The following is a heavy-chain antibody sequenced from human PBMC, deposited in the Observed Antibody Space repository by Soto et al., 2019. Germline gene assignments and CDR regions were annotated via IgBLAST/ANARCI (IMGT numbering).Heavy chain of an antibody. J-gene: IGHJ4*02. Sequence: ASVKVSCKASGYTFTSYYMHWVRQAPGQGLEWMGIINPSGGSTSYAQKFQGRVTMTRDTSTSTVYMELSSLRSEDTAVYYCASAGTYDYVWGSYDKGINYWGQGTLVTVSS. CDR2: INPSGGST. CDR3: ASAGTYDYVWGSYDKGINY. V-gene: IGHV1-46*01. D-gene: IGHD3-16*01. CDR1: GYTFTSYY.